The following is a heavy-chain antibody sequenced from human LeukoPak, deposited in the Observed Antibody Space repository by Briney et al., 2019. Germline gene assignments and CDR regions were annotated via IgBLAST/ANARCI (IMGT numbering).Heavy chain of an antibody. Sequence: GASVKVSCKASGYSFTNYGVIWVRQAPGQGLEWLGWISGYTGNTDYAQKFQGRVTMTTDTSTTTAYMELRSLRSDDTAVYYCARAPRVASTGRFDFWGQGTLVTVSS. CDR3: ARAPRVASTGRFDF. D-gene: IGHD6-13*01. J-gene: IGHJ4*02. CDR1: GYSFTNYG. V-gene: IGHV1-18*01. CDR2: ISGYTGNT.